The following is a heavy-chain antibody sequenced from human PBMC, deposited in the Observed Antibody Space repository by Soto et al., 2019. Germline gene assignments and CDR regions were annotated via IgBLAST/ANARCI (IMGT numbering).Heavy chain of an antibody. Sequence: PSETLSLTCTVSGGSISSYYWSWIRQPPGKGLEWIGYIYYSGSTNYNPSLKSRVTISVDTSKNQFSLKLSSVTAADTAVYYCARAARRGYSYGNWFDPWGQGTRVTVSS. V-gene: IGHV4-59*01. J-gene: IGHJ5*02. CDR2: IYYSGST. D-gene: IGHD5-18*01. CDR3: ARAARRGYSYGNWFDP. CDR1: GGSISSYY.